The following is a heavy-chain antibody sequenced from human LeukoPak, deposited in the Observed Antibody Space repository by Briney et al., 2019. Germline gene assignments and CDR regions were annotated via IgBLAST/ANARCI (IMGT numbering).Heavy chain of an antibody. CDR2: INTNSGGT. J-gene: IGHJ4*02. Sequence: ASVKVSCKASGYTFTGYYMHWVRQAPGQGVEWMGWINTNSGGTNYAQKFQGRVTMTRDTSINTAYMELSRLRSDDTAVYYCARVAKIQLWLMDYWGQGTLVTVSS. CDR1: GYTFTGYY. CDR3: ARVAKIQLWLMDY. D-gene: IGHD5-18*01. V-gene: IGHV1-2*02.